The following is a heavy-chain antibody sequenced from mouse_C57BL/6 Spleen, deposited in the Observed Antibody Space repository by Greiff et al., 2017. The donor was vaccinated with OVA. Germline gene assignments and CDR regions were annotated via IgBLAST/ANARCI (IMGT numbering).Heavy chain of an antibody. Sequence: VQLQQSGPELVKPGASVKISCKASGYTFTDYYINWVKQRPGQGLEWIGWIFPGSGSTYYNEKFKGKTTLTVDKSSSTAYMLLSSLTSEDSAVYFCARRIYGSSYAMDYWGQGTSVTVSS. D-gene: IGHD1-1*01. CDR2: IFPGSGST. J-gene: IGHJ4*01. V-gene: IGHV1-75*01. CDR1: GYTFTDYY. CDR3: ARRIYGSSYAMDY.